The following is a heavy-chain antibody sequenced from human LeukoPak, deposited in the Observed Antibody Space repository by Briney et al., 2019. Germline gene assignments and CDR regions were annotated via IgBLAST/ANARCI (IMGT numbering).Heavy chain of an antibody. J-gene: IGHJ4*02. V-gene: IGHV1-8*03. CDR1: GYTFTSYD. D-gene: IGHD3-22*01. CDR2: MNPNSGNT. Sequence: ASVKVSCKASGYTFTSYDINWVRQATGQGLEWMGWMNPNSGNTGYAQKFQGRVTITRNTSISTAYMELSSLRSEDTAVYYCARHMGAYYDSSGSERDYFDYWGQGTLVTVSS. CDR3: ARHMGAYYDSSGSERDYFDY.